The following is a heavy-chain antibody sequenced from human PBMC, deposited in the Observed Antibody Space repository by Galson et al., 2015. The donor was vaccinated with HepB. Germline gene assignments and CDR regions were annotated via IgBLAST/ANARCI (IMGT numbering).Heavy chain of an antibody. Sequence: SLRLSCAASGFTFSSYGMHWVRQAPGKGLEWVAFIRYDGSNKYYADSVKGRFTISRDNSKNTLYLQMNSLRAEDTAVYYCAEDRSGYSSSWYPYWGQGTLVTVSS. CDR2: IRYDGSNK. CDR1: GFTFSSYG. CDR3: AEDRSGYSSSWYPY. V-gene: IGHV3-30*02. D-gene: IGHD6-13*01. J-gene: IGHJ4*02.